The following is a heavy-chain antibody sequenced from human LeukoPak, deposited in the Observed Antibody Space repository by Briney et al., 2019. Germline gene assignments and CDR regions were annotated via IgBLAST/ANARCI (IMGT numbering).Heavy chain of an antibody. D-gene: IGHD5-24*01. J-gene: IGHJ4*02. CDR3: ARDRYGDGFAHFDY. CDR2: ITPSGGT. CDR1: GYTFTGYY. Sequence: ASVKVSCKASGYTFTGYYMHWVRQAPGQGLEWMGWITPSGGTNYPQKFQGRVAITRDTSITTAYMDLSRLTSDDTAVYYCARDRYGDGFAHFDYWGQGALVTVSS. V-gene: IGHV1-2*02.